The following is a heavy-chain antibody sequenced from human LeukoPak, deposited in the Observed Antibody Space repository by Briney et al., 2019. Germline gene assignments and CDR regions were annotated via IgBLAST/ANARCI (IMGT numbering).Heavy chain of an antibody. Sequence: GGSLRLSCAASGFNVSSNYMSWVRQAPGKGLEWVSVIYSGGSTYYADSVKGRFTISRDNSKNTLYLQMNSLRAEDTAVYYCARRSSGWYNWFDPWGQGTLVTVSS. CDR3: ARRSSGWYNWFDP. J-gene: IGHJ5*02. CDR2: IYSGGST. V-gene: IGHV3-53*01. CDR1: GFNVSSNY. D-gene: IGHD6-19*01.